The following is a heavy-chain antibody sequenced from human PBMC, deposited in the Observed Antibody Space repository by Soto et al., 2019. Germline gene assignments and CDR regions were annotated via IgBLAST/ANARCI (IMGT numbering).Heavy chain of an antibody. V-gene: IGHV4-31*03. Sequence: SETLSLTCTVSGGSISSGGYYWSWIRQHPGKGLEWIGYINYSGSTHYNSSLKSRVTISVDTSKNQFSLKVSSVTAADTAVYYCARDQVFDYWGQGALVTVSS. CDR3: ARDQVFDY. CDR2: INYSGST. CDR1: GGSISSGGYY. J-gene: IGHJ4*02.